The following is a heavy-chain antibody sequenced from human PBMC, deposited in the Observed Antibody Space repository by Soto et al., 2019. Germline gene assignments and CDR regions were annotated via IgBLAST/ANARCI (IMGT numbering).Heavy chain of an antibody. CDR1: GGSISRSSYY. CDR3: ARPLDSGWIPFGY. V-gene: IGHV4-39*01. J-gene: IGHJ4*02. CDR2: IYYSGRT. D-gene: IGHD6-19*01. Sequence: QLQLQESGPGLVKPSETLSLTCTVSGGSISRSSYYWGWIRQPPGKGLEWIGSIYYSGRTYYNPHLKSRVTISVDTSKDQFSLKLSSVTAADTAVYYWARPLDSGWIPFGYLGQGTLVTVSS.